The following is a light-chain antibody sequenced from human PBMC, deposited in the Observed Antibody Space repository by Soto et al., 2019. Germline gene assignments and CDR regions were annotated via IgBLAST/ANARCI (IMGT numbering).Light chain of an antibody. J-gene: IGKJ4*01. CDR3: QQVNYYTFT. CDR1: QSISSW. CDR2: DAS. V-gene: IGKV1-5*01. Sequence: DIQMAQSPSTLSASVGDRVTITCRASQSISSWLAWYQKKPGKAPKLLIYDASSLESGVPSRFSGSGSATEFILTISGLQTEDFATYDCQQVNYYTFTVGGGTKVEIK.